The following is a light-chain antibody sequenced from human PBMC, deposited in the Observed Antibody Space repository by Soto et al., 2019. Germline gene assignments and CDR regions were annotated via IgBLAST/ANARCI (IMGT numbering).Light chain of an antibody. CDR3: QQYNNWPSFT. Sequence: DIVMTQSPATLSVSQGERATLSCRASHSVSSNLAWYQQKPGQAPRLLVYGASTRATGIPARFSGSGSGTEFILTISSLQSEDFALYYCQQYNNWPSFTFGPGTKVDIK. CDR1: HSVSSN. V-gene: IGKV3-15*01. J-gene: IGKJ3*01. CDR2: GAS.